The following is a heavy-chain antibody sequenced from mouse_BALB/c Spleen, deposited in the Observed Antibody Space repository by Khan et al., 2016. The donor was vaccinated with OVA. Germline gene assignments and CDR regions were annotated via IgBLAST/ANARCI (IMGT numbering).Heavy chain of an antibody. CDR2: ISSGRSTI. V-gene: IGHV5-17*02. CDR3: ARSGGNFHWYFDV. Sequence: EVELVESGGGLVQPGGSRKLSCAASGFTFSSFGMHWVRQAPEMGLEWVAYISSGRSTIYYVDSVKGRFTISRDNPKNTLFLQMTSLRSEDTAMYYCARSGGNFHWYFDVWGAGTSVTVSS. D-gene: IGHD2-1*01. J-gene: IGHJ1*01. CDR1: GFTFSSFG.